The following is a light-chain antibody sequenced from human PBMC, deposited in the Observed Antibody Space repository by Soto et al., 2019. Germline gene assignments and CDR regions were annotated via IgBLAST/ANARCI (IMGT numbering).Light chain of an antibody. J-gene: IGKJ4*01. V-gene: IGKV3-20*01. CDR1: QSLSNTF. Sequence: EIVLTQFPATLSLSPGERATLSCWASQSLSNTFLGWYHQRPGQAPRLLIYGASNRASGVPDRFSGSRSGTDFTLTIRRLEPEDFGVYYCHQYGSSPLTFGGGTRLEIK. CDR3: HQYGSSPLT. CDR2: GAS.